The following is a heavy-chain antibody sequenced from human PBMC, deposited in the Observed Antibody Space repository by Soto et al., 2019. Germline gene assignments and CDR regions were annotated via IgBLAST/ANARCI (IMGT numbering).Heavy chain of an antibody. CDR2: ISSNGGST. D-gene: IGHD3-16*02. CDR1: GFTFSSYA. CDR3: ARASLYTAPVFDY. V-gene: IGHV3-64*01. J-gene: IGHJ4*02. Sequence: EVQLVESGGGLVQPGGSLRLSCAASGFTFSSYAMHWVRQAPGKGLEYVSAISSNGGSTYYANSVKGRFTISRDNSKNTLYLQMGSLRAEDMAVYYCARASLYTAPVFDYWGQGTLVTVSS.